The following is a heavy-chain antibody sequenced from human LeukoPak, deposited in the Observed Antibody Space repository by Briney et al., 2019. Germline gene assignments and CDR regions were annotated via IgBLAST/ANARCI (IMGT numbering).Heavy chain of an antibody. CDR3: AKGTHIVGATGAFDY. D-gene: IGHD1-26*01. CDR2: IIPIFGTA. Sequence: SVKVSCKASGGTFSSYAISWVRQAPGQGLEWMGGIIPIFGTANYAQKFEGRVTITTDESTSTAYMELSSLRPEDTAVYYCAKGTHIVGATGAFDYWGQGTLVTVSS. V-gene: IGHV1-69*05. CDR1: GGTFSSYA. J-gene: IGHJ4*02.